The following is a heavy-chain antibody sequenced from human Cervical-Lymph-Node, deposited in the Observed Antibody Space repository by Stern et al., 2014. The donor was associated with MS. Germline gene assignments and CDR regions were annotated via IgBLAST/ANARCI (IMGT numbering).Heavy chain of an antibody. V-gene: IGHV3-73*01. Sequence: EVQLVQSGGGLVQPGGSLKLSCAASGFTFSGSAMHWVRQASGKGLAWVGRIRSKANSYATAYAASVKGRFTISRDDSKNTAYLQMNSLKTEDTAVYYCTRHPFLGGMDVWGQGTTVTVSS. CDR3: TRHPFLGGMDV. CDR2: IRSKANSYAT. D-gene: IGHD2/OR15-2a*01. CDR1: GFTFSGSA. J-gene: IGHJ6*02.